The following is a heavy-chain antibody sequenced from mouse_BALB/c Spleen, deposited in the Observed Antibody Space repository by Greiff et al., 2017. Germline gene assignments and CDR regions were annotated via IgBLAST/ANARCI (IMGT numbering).Heavy chain of an antibody. CDR3: ARKWNGFHYYAMDY. J-gene: IGHJ4*01. Sequence: EVKLVESGPGLVKPSQSLSLTCTVTGYSITSDYAWNWIRQFPGNQLEWMGYISYSGSTSYNPSLKSRISITRDTSKNQFFLQLNSVTTEDTATYYCARKWNGFHYYAMDYWGQGTSVTVSS. CDR2: ISYSGST. V-gene: IGHV3-2*02. CDR1: GYSITSDYA. D-gene: IGHD2-2*01.